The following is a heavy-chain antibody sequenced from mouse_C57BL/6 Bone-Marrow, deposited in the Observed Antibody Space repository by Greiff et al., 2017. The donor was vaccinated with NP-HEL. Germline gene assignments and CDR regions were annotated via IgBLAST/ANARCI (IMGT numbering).Heavy chain of an antibody. D-gene: IGHD3-3*01. CDR2: IDPENGDT. CDR1: GFNIKDDY. V-gene: IGHV14-4*01. CDR3: TTGLGRGFDY. Sequence: VQLKQSGAELVRPGASVKLSCTASGFNIKDDYMHWVKQRPEQGLEWIGWIDPENGDTEYASKFQGKATITADTSSNTAYLQLSSLTSEDTAVYYCTTGLGRGFDYWGQGTTLTVSS. J-gene: IGHJ2*01.